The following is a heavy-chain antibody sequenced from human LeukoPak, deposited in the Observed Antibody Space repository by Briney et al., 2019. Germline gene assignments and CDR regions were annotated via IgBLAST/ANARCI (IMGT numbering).Heavy chain of an antibody. Sequence: GGSLRLSCAASVFTFSSYSMSWVRQAPGKGLEWASAISGSGGSTYYADSVKGRFTISRDNSKNTLYLQMNSLRAEDTAVYYCTPGTGGYWGQGTLVTVSS. J-gene: IGHJ4*02. D-gene: IGHD1-1*01. CDR3: TPGTGGY. CDR2: ISGSGGST. V-gene: IGHV3-23*01. CDR1: VFTFSSYS.